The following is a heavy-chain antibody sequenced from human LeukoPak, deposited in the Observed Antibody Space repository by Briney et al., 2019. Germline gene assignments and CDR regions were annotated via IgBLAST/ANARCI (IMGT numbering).Heavy chain of an antibody. CDR2: INHSGGT. D-gene: IGHD5-18*01. Sequence: SETLSLTCAVYGGSFSGYYWNWIRQPPGKGLEWIGEINHSGGTNYNPSLKSRVAISVDTSMNRFSLKLSSVTAADTAVYFCATVDTAMVTRYWGQGTLVTVSS. J-gene: IGHJ4*02. CDR1: GGSFSGYY. CDR3: ATVDTAMVTRY. V-gene: IGHV4-34*01.